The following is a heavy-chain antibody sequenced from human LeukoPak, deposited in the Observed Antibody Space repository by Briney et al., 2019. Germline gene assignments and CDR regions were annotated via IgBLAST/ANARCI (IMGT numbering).Heavy chain of an antibody. CDR1: GFTFSNAW. J-gene: IGHJ5*02. D-gene: IGHD3-22*01. Sequence: GGSLRLSCVASGFTFSNAWMSWVRQAPGKGLEWVGRIKSTTDGGTTDYAAPVKGRFTISRDDSKNTLYLQMNSLKTEDTAVYYCAASYYDSSGYRAWGQGTLVTVSS. CDR3: AASYYDSSGYRA. V-gene: IGHV3-15*01. CDR2: IKSTTDGGTT.